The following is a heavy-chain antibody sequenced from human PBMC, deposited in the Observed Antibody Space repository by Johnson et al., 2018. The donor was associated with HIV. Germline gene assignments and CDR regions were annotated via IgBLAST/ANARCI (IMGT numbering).Heavy chain of an antibody. CDR3: AKATVRSPGAFDI. V-gene: IGHV3-30*02. CDR2: IRYDGGNK. Sequence: VQLVESGGGVVQPGGSLRLPCVASGFTLSNYGMHWVRQAPGKGLEWVAFIRYDGGNKYYSDSVKGRFTISRDNSKNTLYAQMDRLRARDTAVYYCAKATVRSPGAFDIWGQGTMVTVSS. D-gene: IGHD3-10*01. J-gene: IGHJ3*02. CDR1: GFTLSNYG.